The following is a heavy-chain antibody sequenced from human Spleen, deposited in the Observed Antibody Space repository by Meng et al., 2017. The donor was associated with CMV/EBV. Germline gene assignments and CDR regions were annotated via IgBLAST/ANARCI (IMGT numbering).Heavy chain of an antibody. V-gene: IGHV1-2*02. D-gene: IGHD4-23*01. J-gene: IGHJ4*02. CDR1: GYTFSDYY. CDR2: FNPYSGGT. CDR3: ARAPYYGGNSFDY. Sequence: ASVKVSCKASGYTFSDYYMHWVRQAPGQGLEWMGWFNPYSGGTNYAQQFQGRVTMTRNTSISTAYMELSSLRSEDTAVYYCARAPYYGGNSFDYWGQGTLVTVSS.